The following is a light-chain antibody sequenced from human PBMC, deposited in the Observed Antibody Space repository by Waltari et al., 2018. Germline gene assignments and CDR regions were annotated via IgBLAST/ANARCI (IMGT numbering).Light chain of an antibody. CDR1: QSVLASSTNKNY. Sequence: DMVLTQSLDSLVVSLGERATTKCNSWQSVLASSTNKNYLAWYQQKQGQPPKLLISWASTRESGVPDRFSGSGSGTDFTLTISSLQAEDVAVYYCHQYYRLPRTFGGGTKVELK. J-gene: IGKJ4*01. CDR3: HQYYRLPRT. V-gene: IGKV4-1*01. CDR2: WAS.